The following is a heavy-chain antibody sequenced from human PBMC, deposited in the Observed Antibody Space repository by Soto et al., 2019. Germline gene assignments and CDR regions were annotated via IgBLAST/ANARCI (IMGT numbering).Heavy chain of an antibody. CDR1: GFTFSSYS. CDR2: ISSSSRTI. D-gene: IGHD2-2*01. CDR3: ARDLRGYCSSASCPGLDY. Sequence: EVQLVESGGGLVQPGGSLRLSCAASGFTFSSYSMNWVRQAPGKGREWVSYISSSSRTIYYRKSVKGRFTISRDNAKNSLYLQMNRLRAEDTAVYYCARDLRGYCSSASCPGLDYWGQGTLVTVSS. V-gene: IGHV3-48*01. J-gene: IGHJ4*02.